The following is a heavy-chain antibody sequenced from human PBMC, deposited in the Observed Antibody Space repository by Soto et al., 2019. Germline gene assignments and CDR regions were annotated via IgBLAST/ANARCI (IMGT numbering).Heavy chain of an antibody. V-gene: IGHV5-51*01. Sequence: PGESLKISCKGSGYSFTSYWIGWVRQMPGKGLEWMGIIYPGDSDTRYSPSFQGQVTISADKSISTAYLQWSSLKASDTAMYYCARTRDCGGDCYSDDYYYYGMDVWGQGTTVTVSS. D-gene: IGHD2-21*02. CDR3: ARTRDCGGDCYSDDYYYYGMDV. CDR2: IYPGDSDT. CDR1: GYSFTSYW. J-gene: IGHJ6*02.